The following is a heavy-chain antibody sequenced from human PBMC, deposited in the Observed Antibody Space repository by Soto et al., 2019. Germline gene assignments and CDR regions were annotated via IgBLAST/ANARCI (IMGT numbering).Heavy chain of an antibody. CDR3: ARDSLSRYYYGMDV. J-gene: IGHJ6*02. Sequence: PGGSLRLSCAASGFTFSSYSMNWVRQAPGKGLEWVSYISSSSSTIYYADSVKGRFTISRDNAKNSLYLQMNSLRDEDTAVYYCARDSLSRYYYGMDVWGQGTTVTVSS. V-gene: IGHV3-48*02. CDR2: ISSSSSTI. CDR1: GFTFSSYS.